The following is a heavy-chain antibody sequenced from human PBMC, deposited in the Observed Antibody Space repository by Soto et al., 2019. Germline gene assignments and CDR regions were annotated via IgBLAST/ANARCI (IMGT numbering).Heavy chain of an antibody. CDR2: IWYDGSNQ. J-gene: IGHJ6*02. V-gene: IGHV3-33*01. D-gene: IGHD4-4*01. Sequence: QVQLVESGGGVVQPGRSLRLSCAASGFTFSSYGMHWFRQAPGKGLEWVAIIWYDGSNQYYADSVKGRFTISRDNSKNTLYLQMNSLRAEDTAVYYCARGGLQGVYYGMDVWGQGTTVTVSS. CDR1: GFTFSSYG. CDR3: ARGGLQGVYYGMDV.